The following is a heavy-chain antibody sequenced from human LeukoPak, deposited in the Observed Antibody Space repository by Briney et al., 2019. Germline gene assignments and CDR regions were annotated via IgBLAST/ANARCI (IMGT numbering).Heavy chain of an antibody. V-gene: IGHV1-58*01. D-gene: IGHD6-13*01. CDR3: AAPYTSSRFDL. Sequence: SVKVSCKASGFTFTSRSAVQWVRQARGQRLEWIGWIVVDSDNTNYAENFQERVTITRDMSASTSYMELSSLRSEDTAVYFCAAPYTSSRFDLWGQGTLVTVSS. J-gene: IGHJ5*02. CDR1: GFTFTSRSA. CDR2: IVVDSDNT.